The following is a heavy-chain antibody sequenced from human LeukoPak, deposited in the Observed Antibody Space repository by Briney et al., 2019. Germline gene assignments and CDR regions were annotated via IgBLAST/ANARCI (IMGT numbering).Heavy chain of an antibody. CDR1: GFRFDDHG. D-gene: IGHD6-19*01. CDR3: AGGDRNGWYFDY. V-gene: IGHV3-20*04. J-gene: IGHJ4*02. CDR2: INWNGAST. Sequence: GGSLRLSCAASGFRFDDHGMSWDRQVPGKGLEWVSGINWNGASTGYGDSVKGRFTISRDNAKNSLYLQMNSLRAEDTALYYCAGGDRNGWYFDYWGQGILVTVSS.